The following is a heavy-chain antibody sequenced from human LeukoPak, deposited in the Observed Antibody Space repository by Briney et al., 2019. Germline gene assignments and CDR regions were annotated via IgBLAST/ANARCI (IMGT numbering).Heavy chain of an antibody. Sequence: GASVKVSCKASGYTFTSYAMHWVRQAPGQRLEWMGWINAGNGNTKYSQKFQGRVTITRDTSARTAYMELSSLRSEDTAVYYCARVGYYYGSGSYYPELDYWGQGTLVTASS. V-gene: IGHV1-3*01. D-gene: IGHD3-10*01. CDR2: INAGNGNT. CDR3: ARVGYYYGSGSYYPELDY. J-gene: IGHJ4*02. CDR1: GYTFTSYA.